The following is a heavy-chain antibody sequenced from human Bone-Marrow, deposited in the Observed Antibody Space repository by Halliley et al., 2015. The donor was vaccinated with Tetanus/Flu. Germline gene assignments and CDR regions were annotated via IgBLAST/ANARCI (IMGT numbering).Heavy chain of an antibody. V-gene: IGHV5-51*01. CDR1: GYTFSSYW. CDR3: ARQVVGFGQLSY. CDR2: MYPGDSDT. D-gene: IGHD2-15*01. Sequence: VQLVQSGAEVKKPGESLKISCKGSGYTFSSYWIAWVRQMPGKGLAWMGIMYPGDSDTRYSPPFEGQVTMSADKSINTAYLQWTSLKAPNTAIYYCARQVVGFGQLSYWGQGTLVTVSS. J-gene: IGHJ4*03.